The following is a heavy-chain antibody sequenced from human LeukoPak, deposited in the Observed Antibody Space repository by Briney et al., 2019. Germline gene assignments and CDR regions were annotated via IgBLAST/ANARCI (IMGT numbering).Heavy chain of an antibody. J-gene: IGHJ4*02. V-gene: IGHV3-53*01. CDR1: GFSVSSNY. CDR3: ARARSSDY. CDR2: IYSGGST. Sequence: PGGSLRLSCAASGFSVSSNYMNWVRQAPGKGLEWVSVIYSGGSTYYVDSVKGRFTISRDSSKNTVYLQMNSLRVEDTAVYYCARARSSDYWGQGTLVTASS.